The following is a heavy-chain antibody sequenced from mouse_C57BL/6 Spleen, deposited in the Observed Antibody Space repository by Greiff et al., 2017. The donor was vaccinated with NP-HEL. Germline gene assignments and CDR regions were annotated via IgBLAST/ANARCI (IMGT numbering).Heavy chain of an antibody. V-gene: IGHV5-4*01. J-gene: IGHJ4*01. CDR3: ARSYYYGSSHYYAMDY. D-gene: IGHD1-1*01. CDR1: GFTFSSYA. Sequence: LVESGGGLVKPGGSLKLSCAASGFTFSSYAMSWVRQTPEKRLEWVATISDGGSYTYYPDNVKGRFTISRDNAKNNLYLQMSHLKSEDTAMYYCARSYYYGSSHYYAMDYWGQGTSVTVSS. CDR2: ISDGGSYT.